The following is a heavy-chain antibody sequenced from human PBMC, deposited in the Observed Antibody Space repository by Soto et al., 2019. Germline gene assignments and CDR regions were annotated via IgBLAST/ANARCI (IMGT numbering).Heavy chain of an antibody. CDR3: ARGGSSSDNGMDV. CDR1: GFSFSTYS. Sequence: EVQLVESGGGLVQPGGSLRLSCAASGFSFSTYSMNWVRQPPGKGLEWVSYISSRSYTIYYIDSVNGRVTISRDNAKSSLYLQMYSLRDEDKAVYYCARGGSSSDNGMDVLGQGATVTVSS. V-gene: IGHV3-48*02. CDR2: ISSRSYTI. D-gene: IGHD6-6*01. J-gene: IGHJ6*02.